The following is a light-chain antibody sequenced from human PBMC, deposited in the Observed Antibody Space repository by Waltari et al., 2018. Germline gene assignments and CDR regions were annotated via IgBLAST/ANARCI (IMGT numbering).Light chain of an antibody. Sequence: DIVMTQSPESLAVSLGERATINCKSSESVLYSSNNKNHLAWYQQKPGQPPKLPLYWASTRKSGVPYRFSGSGSETDFTLTVTSLQAEDAAVYYCQQYYSTPLTFGGGTRVEI. CDR3: QQYYSTPLT. CDR2: WAS. CDR1: ESVLYSSNNKNH. J-gene: IGKJ4*01. V-gene: IGKV4-1*01.